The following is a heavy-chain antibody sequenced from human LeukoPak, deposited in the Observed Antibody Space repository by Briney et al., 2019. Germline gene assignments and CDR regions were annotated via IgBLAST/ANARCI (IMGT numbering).Heavy chain of an antibody. V-gene: IGHV3-23*01. CDR1: GFTFSSYA. CDR3: TTDPVVARWDY. D-gene: IGHD2-15*01. J-gene: IGHJ4*02. Sequence: GGSLRLSCAASGFTFSSYAMSWVRQAPGKGLEWVSAISGSGGSTYYADSVKGRFTISRDNSKNTLYLQMNSLRAEDTAVYYCTTDPVVARWDYWGQGTLVTVSS. CDR2: ISGSGGST.